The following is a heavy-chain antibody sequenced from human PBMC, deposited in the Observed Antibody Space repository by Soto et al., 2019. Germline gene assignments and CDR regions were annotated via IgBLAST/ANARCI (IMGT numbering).Heavy chain of an antibody. J-gene: IGHJ6*03. CDR3: AGTTSHQWYYMDV. CDR2: TYYRSRWYN. CDR1: GDSVSSNSAA. V-gene: IGHV6-1*01. Sequence: QVPLQESGPGLVKPSQTLSLTCAISGDSVSSNSAAWNWIRLSPSRGLEWLARTYYRSRWYNDYAVSVRSRITVNPDTSKDQFSLQLTSVPPEDTAVYYCAGTTSHQWYYMDVWGKGTTVTVSS. D-gene: IGHD1-7*01.